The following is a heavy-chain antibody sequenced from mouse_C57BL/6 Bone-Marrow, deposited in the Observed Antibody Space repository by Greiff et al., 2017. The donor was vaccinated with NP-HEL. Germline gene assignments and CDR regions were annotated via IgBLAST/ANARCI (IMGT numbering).Heavy chain of an antibody. J-gene: IGHJ4*01. CDR3: ARNITTGGDAMDY. D-gene: IGHD1-1*01. Sequence: QVQLQQSGPGLVQPSQSLSITCTVSGFSLTSYGVHWVRQSPGKGLEWLGVIWRGGSTDYNAAFISRLSISKDNSKSQVFLKMNSLQADDTAIYYCARNITTGGDAMDYWGQGTSVTVSS. V-gene: IGHV2-2*01. CDR2: IWRGGST. CDR1: GFSLTSYG.